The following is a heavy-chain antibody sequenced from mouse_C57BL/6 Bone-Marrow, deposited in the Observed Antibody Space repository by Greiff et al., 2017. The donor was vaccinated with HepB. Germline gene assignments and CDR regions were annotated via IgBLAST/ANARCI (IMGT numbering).Heavy chain of an antibody. CDR2: IDPETGGT. D-gene: IGHD4-1*01. CDR3: TRRDWAWFAY. CDR1: GYTFTDYE. Sequence: VQLQQSGAELVRPGASVTLSCKASGYTFTDYEMHWVKQTPVHGLEWIGAIDPETGGTAYNQKFKGKAILTADKSSSTAYMELRSLTSEDSAVYYCTRRDWAWFAYWGQGTLVTVS. V-gene: IGHV1-15*01. J-gene: IGHJ3*01.